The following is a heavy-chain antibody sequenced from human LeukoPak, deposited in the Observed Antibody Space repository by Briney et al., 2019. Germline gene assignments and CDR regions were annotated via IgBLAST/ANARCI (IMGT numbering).Heavy chain of an antibody. D-gene: IGHD2-2*01. CDR1: GFTFSSYW. V-gene: IGHV3-23*01. Sequence: GGSLRLSCAASGFTFSSYWMSWVRQAPGKGLEWVSGISGSGGSTYYADSVKGRFTISRDNTKNTLYLQMNSLRAEDTAVYYCAKDRHAPGRYCSSTSCFPFDSWGQGTLVTVSS. J-gene: IGHJ5*01. CDR3: AKDRHAPGRYCSSTSCFPFDS. CDR2: ISGSGGST.